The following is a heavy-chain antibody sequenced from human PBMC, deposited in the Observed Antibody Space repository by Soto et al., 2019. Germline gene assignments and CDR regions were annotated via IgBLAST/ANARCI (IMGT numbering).Heavy chain of an antibody. CDR2: IYTSGRT. CDR3: ARSGNSGYSPHDY. V-gene: IGHV4-4*07. J-gene: IGHJ4*02. CDR1: GGSISPYY. Sequence: QVLLQESGPELVKHSETLSLTCTVSGGSISPYYWSWIRQPAGKGLEWIGRIYTSGRTNYNPSLKSRLTMSVDTSKNQFSLRLRSVTAADTAMYYCARSGNSGYSPHDYWGQGTLVTVSS. D-gene: IGHD5-12*01.